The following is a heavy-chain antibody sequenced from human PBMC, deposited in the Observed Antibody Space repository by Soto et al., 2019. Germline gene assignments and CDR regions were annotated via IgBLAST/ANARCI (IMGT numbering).Heavy chain of an antibody. Sequence: QVHLQQCGAGLLKPSETLSLTCAVYGGSLSYYYGSWIRQPPGKGPEWIGEIHYSGSTKYNPSLKSRVTISVDTSKSQFSLKLSSVTAADTAMYYCATGHDYSWTIGGQGTLVNVSS. CDR3: ATGHDYSWTI. CDR2: IHYSGST. J-gene: IGHJ4*02. D-gene: IGHD3-16*01. V-gene: IGHV4-34*01. CDR1: GGSLSYYY.